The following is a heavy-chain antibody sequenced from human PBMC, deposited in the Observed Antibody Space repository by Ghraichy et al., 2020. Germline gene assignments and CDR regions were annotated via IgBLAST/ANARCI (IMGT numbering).Heavy chain of an antibody. D-gene: IGHD3-3*01. CDR1: GITFITYA. CDR3: ARKSHYDFWANGYFDY. CDR2: ISESGEST. J-gene: IGHJ4*02. Sequence: GGSLRLSCAASGITFITYAMGWVRQAPGKGLEWVSGISESGESTYYGDSVKGRFTISRDDSKNTLYLQMNSLRAEDTAIYYCARKSHYDFWANGYFDYWGQGTLVTVSS. V-gene: IGHV3-23*01.